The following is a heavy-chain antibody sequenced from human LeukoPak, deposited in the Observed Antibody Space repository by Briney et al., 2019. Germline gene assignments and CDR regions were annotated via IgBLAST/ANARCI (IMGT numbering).Heavy chain of an antibody. J-gene: IGHJ4*02. CDR1: GFPLSSYG. CDR3: TRGRGSYSLDY. D-gene: IGHD1-26*01. CDR2: ISYDGSNE. Sequence: GRSLGLSFAASGFPLSSYGMHRVRQAPGKGVEWGAIISYDGSNEHYADSVKGRFTISRDNSKNTLYLQMNSLRAEDTAIYYCTRGRGSYSLDYWGRGTLVTVSS. V-gene: IGHV3-30*05.